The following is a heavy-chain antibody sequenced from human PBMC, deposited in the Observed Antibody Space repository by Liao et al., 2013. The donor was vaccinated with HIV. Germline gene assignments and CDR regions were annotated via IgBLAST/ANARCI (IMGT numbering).Heavy chain of an antibody. Sequence: QVQLQESGPGLVKPSQTLSLTCTVSGASISSGRYSWSWIRQPAGKGLEWLGRVYTTGIPTFNPSLKSRLTMSVDASKNQFSLKLNSVTAADTAVYYCARLRRSGKHNWGQGILVTVSS. CDR3: ARLRRSGKHN. J-gene: IGHJ4*02. CDR1: GASISSGRYS. D-gene: IGHD3-10*01. V-gene: IGHV4-61*02. CDR2: VYTTGIP.